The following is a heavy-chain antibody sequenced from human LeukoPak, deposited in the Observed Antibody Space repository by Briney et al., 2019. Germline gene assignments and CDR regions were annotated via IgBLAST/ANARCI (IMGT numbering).Heavy chain of an antibody. D-gene: IGHD5-24*01. CDR3: ARIRRDGYNLPFDY. Sequence: SGPTLVNPTQTLTLTCTFSGFSLSTSGVGVGWIRQPPGKALEWLARIDWDDDKYYSTSLKTRLTISKDTSKNQVVLTMTNMDPVDTATYYCARIRRDGYNLPFDYWGQGTLVTVSS. CDR2: IDWDDDK. V-gene: IGHV2-70*11. CDR1: GFSLSTSGVG. J-gene: IGHJ4*02.